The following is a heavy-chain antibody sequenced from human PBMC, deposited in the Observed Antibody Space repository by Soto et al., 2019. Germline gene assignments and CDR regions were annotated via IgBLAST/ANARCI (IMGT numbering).Heavy chain of an antibody. Sequence: QVQLVQSGTEVKKPGASVKVSCKASGYIFTSYGISWVRQAPGQGLEWMGWISAHNDNARYAQKLQGRVTMTTDTSTRTVYTELRSLRSDDTAVYYCVRDYHCSGGRCADTFDIWGQGTVVTVSS. CDR3: VRDYHCSGGRCADTFDI. CDR1: GYIFTSYG. CDR2: ISAHNDNA. J-gene: IGHJ3*02. D-gene: IGHD2-15*01. V-gene: IGHV1-18*01.